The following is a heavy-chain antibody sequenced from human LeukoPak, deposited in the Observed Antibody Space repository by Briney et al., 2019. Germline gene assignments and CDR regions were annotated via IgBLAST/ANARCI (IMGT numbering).Heavy chain of an antibody. V-gene: IGHV3-30*02. CDR2: IRYDGSNK. CDR3: AKTLRELSGGAFDI. D-gene: IGHD1-26*01. J-gene: IGHJ3*02. CDR1: GFTFSSYG. Sequence: GSLRLSCAASGFTFSSYGMHWVRQAPGKGLEWVAFIRYDGSNKYYADSVKGRFTISRDNSKNTLYLQMNSLRAEDTAVYYCAKTLRELSGGAFDIWGPGTMVTVSS.